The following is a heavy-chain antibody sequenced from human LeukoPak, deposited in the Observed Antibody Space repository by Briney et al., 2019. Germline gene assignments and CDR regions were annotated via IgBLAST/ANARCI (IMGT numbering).Heavy chain of an antibody. J-gene: IGHJ5*02. CDR3: ARSVDYYYDSSGNWFDP. CDR2: IIPILGIA. CDR1: GGTFSSYA. Sequence: SVTVSCKASGGTFSSYAISWVRQAPGQGLEWMGRIIPILGIANYAQKFQGRVTITADKSTSTAYMELSSLRSEDTAVYYCARSVDYYYDSSGNWFDPWGQGTLVTVSS. D-gene: IGHD3-22*01. V-gene: IGHV1-69*04.